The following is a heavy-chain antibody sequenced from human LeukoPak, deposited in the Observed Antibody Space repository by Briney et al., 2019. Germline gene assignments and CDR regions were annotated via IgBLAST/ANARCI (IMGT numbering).Heavy chain of an antibody. D-gene: IGHD3-9*01. J-gene: IGHJ5*02. CDR1: GYTFTGYY. CDR3: ARDFELRYFDYENWFDP. CDR2: INPNSGGT. Sequence: ASVKVSCKASGYTFTGYYMHWVRQAPGQGLEWMGWINPNSGGTNYAQKFQGRVTMTRDTSISTAYMELSRLRSDDTAVYYCARDFELRYFDYENWFDPWGQGTLVTVS. V-gene: IGHV1-2*02.